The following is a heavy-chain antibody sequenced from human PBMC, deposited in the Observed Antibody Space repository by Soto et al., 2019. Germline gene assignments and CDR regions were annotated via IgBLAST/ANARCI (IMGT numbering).Heavy chain of an antibody. J-gene: IGHJ5*02. CDR1: GGSISSYY. Sequence: PSETLSLTCTVSGGSISSYYWSWIRQPPGKGLXWIXXIXXSXXXXXNXXLKSRVTISVDTSKNQFSLKLSSVTAAETAVYYCASRLPREEGWFDPWGQGTLVTVSS. CDR3: ASRLPREEGWFDP. D-gene: IGHD1-26*01. CDR2: IXXSXXX. V-gene: IGHV4-59*01.